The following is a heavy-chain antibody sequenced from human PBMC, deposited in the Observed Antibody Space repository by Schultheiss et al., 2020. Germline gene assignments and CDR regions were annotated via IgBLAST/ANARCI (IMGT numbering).Heavy chain of an antibody. CDR3: ARAYCSGGSCYVSHGNAFDI. J-gene: IGHJ3*02. CDR2: IYYSGST. CDR1: GGSISSYY. D-gene: IGHD2-15*01. V-gene: IGHV4-59*01. Sequence: GSLRLSCTVSGGSISSYYWSWIRQPPGKGLEWIGYIYYSGSTNYNPSLKSRVTISVDTSKNQFSLKLSSVTAADTAVYYCARAYCSGGSCYVSHGNAFDIWGQGTMVTVSS.